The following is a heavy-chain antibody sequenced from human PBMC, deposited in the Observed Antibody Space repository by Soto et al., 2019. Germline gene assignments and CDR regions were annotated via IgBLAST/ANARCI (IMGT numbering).Heavy chain of an antibody. CDR3: ARDYPMAIDY. J-gene: IGHJ4*02. V-gene: IGHV1-46*01. D-gene: IGHD3-10*01. CDR1: GYTFTSYY. CDR2: INPSGGST. Sequence: ATVKVSCKASGYTFTSYYMHCVRQAPGQGLEWMGIINPSGGSTSYAQKFQGRVTMTRDTSTSTVYMELSSLRSEDTAVYYCARDYPMAIDYWGQGTLVTVSS.